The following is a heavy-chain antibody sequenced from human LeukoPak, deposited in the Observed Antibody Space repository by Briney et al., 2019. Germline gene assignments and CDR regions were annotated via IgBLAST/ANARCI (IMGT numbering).Heavy chain of an antibody. Sequence: SETLSLTCAVYGGSFSGYYWSWIRQPPGKGLEWIGEINHSGSTNYNPSLKSRVTISVDTSKNQFFLKLSSVTAADTAVYYCARGRILRYFDPWGQGTLVTVSS. V-gene: IGHV4-34*01. D-gene: IGHD3-9*01. CDR3: ARGRILRYFDP. CDR2: INHSGST. CDR1: GGSFSGYY. J-gene: IGHJ5*02.